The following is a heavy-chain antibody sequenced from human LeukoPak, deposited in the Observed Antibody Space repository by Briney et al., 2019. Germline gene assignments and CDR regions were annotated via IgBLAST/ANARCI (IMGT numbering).Heavy chain of an antibody. D-gene: IGHD3-9*01. CDR1: GGSISSSNW. Sequence: SSETLSLTCAVSGGSISSSNWWSWVRQPPGKGLEWIGEIYHSGSTNYNPSPKSRVTISVDKSKNQFSLKLSSVTAADTAVYYCARGGKYYDISTGYYIGPNFDYWGQGTLLTVSS. CDR2: IYHSGST. J-gene: IGHJ4*02. V-gene: IGHV4-4*02. CDR3: ARGGKYYDISTGYYIGPNFDY.